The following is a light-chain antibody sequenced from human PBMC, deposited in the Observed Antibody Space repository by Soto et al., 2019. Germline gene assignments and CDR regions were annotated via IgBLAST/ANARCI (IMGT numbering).Light chain of an antibody. J-gene: IGKJ4*01. V-gene: IGKV3-20*01. Sequence: EIVMTQSPATLSGSPGERATLSCRASQSVSSSYLAWYQQKPGQAPSLLIYGSSIRATGIPDRFTGSGSGTDFTLTISRLEPEDFAVYYCQQYGSSPLTFGGGTKVDI. CDR3: QQYGSSPLT. CDR2: GSS. CDR1: QSVSSSY.